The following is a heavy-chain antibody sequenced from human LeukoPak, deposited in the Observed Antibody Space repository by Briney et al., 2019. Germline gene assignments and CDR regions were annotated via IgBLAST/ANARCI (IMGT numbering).Heavy chain of an antibody. CDR1: GFTFSSYA. J-gene: IGHJ4*02. Sequence: PGGSLRLSCAASGFTFSSYAMSWVRQAPGKGLEGVSAISGSGGSTYYADSVKGRFTISRDNSKNTLYLQMNSLRAEDTAVYYCAKGSGYYPILDYWGRGTLVTVSS. CDR2: ISGSGGST. V-gene: IGHV3-23*01. CDR3: AKGSGYYPILDY. D-gene: IGHD3-3*01.